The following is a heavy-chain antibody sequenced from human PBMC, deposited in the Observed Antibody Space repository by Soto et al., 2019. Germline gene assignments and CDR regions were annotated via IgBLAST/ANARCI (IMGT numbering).Heavy chain of an antibody. Sequence: SLRLSCAASGFTFSSDCMHWVRQAPGKGLEWVAVIWYDGSNKYYADSVKGRFTISRDNSKNTLYLQMNSLRAEDTAVYYCARDRSRVYALDYWGQGTLVTVSS. CDR3: ARDRSRVYALDY. CDR1: GFTFSSDC. D-gene: IGHD2-8*01. V-gene: IGHV3-33*01. J-gene: IGHJ4*02. CDR2: IWYDGSNK.